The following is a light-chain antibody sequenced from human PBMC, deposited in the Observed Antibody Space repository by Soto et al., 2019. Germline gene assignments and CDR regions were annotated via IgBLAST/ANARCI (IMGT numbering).Light chain of an antibody. CDR2: DAS. J-gene: IGKJ4*01. V-gene: IGKV1-33*01. CDR1: HDIRKY. CDR3: QQYDNLALT. Sequence: DIQMTQTPSSLSASVGDRVTITCQASHDIRKYLNWYQHKPGKAPKLLIYDASNLETGVPSRFSGSGSGTDFSFTISSLQSEDIGTYYCQQYDNLALTFGGGTKVEI.